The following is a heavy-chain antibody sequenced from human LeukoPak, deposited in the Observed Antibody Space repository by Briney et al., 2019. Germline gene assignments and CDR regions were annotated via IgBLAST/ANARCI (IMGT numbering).Heavy chain of an antibody. V-gene: IGHV4-59*01. Sequence: PSETLSLTCAVYGGSFSGYYWSWIRQPPGKGLEWIGYIYYSGGTNYNPSLKSRVTISVDTSTNQFSLKLSSVTAADTAVYYCARDLGAGWYYFDYWGQGTLVTVSS. CDR2: IYYSGGT. CDR1: GGSFSGYY. D-gene: IGHD6-13*01. CDR3: ARDLGAGWYYFDY. J-gene: IGHJ4*02.